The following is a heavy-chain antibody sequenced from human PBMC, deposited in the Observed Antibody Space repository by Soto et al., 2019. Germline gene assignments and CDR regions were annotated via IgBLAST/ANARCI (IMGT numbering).Heavy chain of an antibody. D-gene: IGHD6-19*01. V-gene: IGHV1-18*01. CDR3: ARRLSGGYADFDD. CDR2: ITTYNGHT. Sequence: QVQLVQSGAEVKKPGASVKVSCKASGYTFTNYGISWVRQAPGQGLEWVGWITTYNGHTDYAQKFQGRVTMTTDTSTNTVDMELRSLRSDDTAVYYCARRLSGGYADFDDWGQGTLVTVSS. CDR1: GYTFTNYG. J-gene: IGHJ4*02.